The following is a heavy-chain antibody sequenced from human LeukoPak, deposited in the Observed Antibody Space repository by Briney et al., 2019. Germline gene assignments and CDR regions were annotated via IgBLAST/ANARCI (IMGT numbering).Heavy chain of an antibody. CDR2: ISGSGGST. V-gene: IGHV3-23*01. Sequence: PGGSLRLSCAASGFTFSSYAMSWVRQAPGKGLEWVSAISGSGGSTYSADSVKGRFTISRDNSKSTLYLQMNSLRAEDTAVYYCSKGGMATMYNWFDPWGQGTLVTVSS. CDR3: SKGGMATMYNWFDP. CDR1: GFTFSSYA. D-gene: IGHD5-24*01. J-gene: IGHJ5*02.